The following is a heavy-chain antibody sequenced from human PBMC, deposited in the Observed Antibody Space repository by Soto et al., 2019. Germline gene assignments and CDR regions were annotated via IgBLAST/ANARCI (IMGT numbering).Heavy chain of an antibody. CDR2: INHSGST. Sequence: XGTLSLTCAVYGGSFSGYYWSGIRQPPGKGLEWIGDINHSGSTNYNPSLKSRVTISVDTSKNQFSLKLSSVTAADTAVYYCARVFGSPLSLYGMDVWGQGTTVTVSS. CDR1: GGSFSGYY. J-gene: IGHJ6*02. D-gene: IGHD3-3*01. CDR3: ARVFGSPLSLYGMDV. V-gene: IGHV4-34*01.